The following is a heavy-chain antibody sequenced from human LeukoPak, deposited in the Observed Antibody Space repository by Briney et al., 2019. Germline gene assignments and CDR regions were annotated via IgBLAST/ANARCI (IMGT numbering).Heavy chain of an antibody. J-gene: IGHJ3*02. D-gene: IGHD2/OR15-2a*01. CDR3: ARDSTLLSI. V-gene: IGHV4-59*01. Sequence: SETLSLTCTVSGGSISSYYWSWIRQPQGKGLEWIGYIYYSGSTNYNPSLKTRVTISVDTSKNQFSLKLSSVTAADTAVYYCARDSTLLSIWGQGTMVTVSS. CDR1: GGSISSYY. CDR2: IYYSGST.